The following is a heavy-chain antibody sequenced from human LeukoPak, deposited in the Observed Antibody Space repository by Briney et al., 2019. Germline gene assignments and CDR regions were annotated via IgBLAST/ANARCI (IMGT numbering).Heavy chain of an antibody. D-gene: IGHD4-17*01. CDR1: GGSISGGGYY. CDR3: AREGYGDYVDSAFDI. Sequence: SETLSLTCTVSGGSISGGGYYWSWIRQHPGKGLEWIGYIYYSGSTYYNPSLKSRVTISVDTSKNQFSLKLSSVTAADTAVYYCAREGYGDYVDSAFDIWGQGTMVTVSS. J-gene: IGHJ3*02. V-gene: IGHV4-31*03. CDR2: IYYSGST.